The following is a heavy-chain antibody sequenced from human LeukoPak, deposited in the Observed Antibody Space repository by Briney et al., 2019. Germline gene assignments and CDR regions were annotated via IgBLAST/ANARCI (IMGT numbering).Heavy chain of an antibody. Sequence: GGSLRLSCEASGLTFSRYGMSWVRQAPGKGLQWVSAITGDGTTTYYADSVKGRFTISRDNSKNMLYLQMSSLRAEDTAVYYCAKMQGYFDYWGQGTLVHVSS. CDR3: AKMQGYFDY. V-gene: IGHV3-23*01. CDR1: GLTFSRYG. J-gene: IGHJ4*02. CDR2: ITGDGTTT.